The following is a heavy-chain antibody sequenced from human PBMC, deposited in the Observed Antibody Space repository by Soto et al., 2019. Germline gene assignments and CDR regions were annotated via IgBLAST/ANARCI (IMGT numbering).Heavy chain of an antibody. D-gene: IGHD4-17*01. CDR2: IYPGDSDT. CDR1: GYSFTSYW. CDR3: ARNKGEVPPTVTPSSSYYYYYYMDV. Sequence: GESLKISCKGSGYSFTSYWIGWVRQMPGKGLEWMGIIYPGDSDTRYSPSFQGQVTISADKSIRTAYLTLSSLKASDTAMYYCARNKGEVPPTVTPSSSYYYYYYMDVWGKGTTVTVSS. J-gene: IGHJ6*03. V-gene: IGHV5-51*01.